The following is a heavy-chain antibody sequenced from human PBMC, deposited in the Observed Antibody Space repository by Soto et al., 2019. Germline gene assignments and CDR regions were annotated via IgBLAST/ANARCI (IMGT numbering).Heavy chain of an antibody. CDR3: ARRGKKSFYYYMDV. CDR1: GGSISSSSYY. J-gene: IGHJ6*03. CDR2: VFSSGST. Sequence: SATLSLTCTVSGGSISSSSYYWTWVRQSPGKGLEWIGYVFSSGSTNYNPSLESRVTISLDTSKNQFSLKVISVTAADTAVYYCARRGKKSFYYYMDVWGKGTTVTVSS. V-gene: IGHV4-61*05.